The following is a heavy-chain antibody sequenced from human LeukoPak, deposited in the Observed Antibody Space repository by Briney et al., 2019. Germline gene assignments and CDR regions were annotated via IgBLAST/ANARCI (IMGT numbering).Heavy chain of an antibody. CDR2: IYPGDSDT. Sequence: GESLKISCKGSGYSFLSYWFGWVRQVPGKGLEWMGIIYPGDSDTRYSPSFQGQVTISIDKSISTAYLQWSSLKASDTAMYYCTREDDYGGNSGGYWGQGTLVTVSS. J-gene: IGHJ4*02. V-gene: IGHV5-51*01. CDR1: GYSFLSYW. D-gene: IGHD4-23*01. CDR3: TREDDYGGNSGGY.